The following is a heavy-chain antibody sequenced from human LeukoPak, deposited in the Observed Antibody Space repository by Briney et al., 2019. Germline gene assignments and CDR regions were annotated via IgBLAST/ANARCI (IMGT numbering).Heavy chain of an antibody. CDR2: IYYSGST. CDR1: GGSISSHY. J-gene: IGHJ6*02. D-gene: IGHD5-18*01. V-gene: IGHV4-59*11. CDR3: ARVMVTWGYGMDV. Sequence: PSETLSLTCTVSGGSISSHYWSWIRQPPGKGLEWIGYIYYSGSTNYNPSLKSRVTISVDTSKNQFSLKLSSVTAADTAVYYCARVMVTWGYGMDVWGQGTTVTVSS.